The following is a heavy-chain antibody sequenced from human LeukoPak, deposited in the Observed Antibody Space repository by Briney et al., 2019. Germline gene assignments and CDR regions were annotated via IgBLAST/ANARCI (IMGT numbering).Heavy chain of an antibody. CDR2: FDPEDGET. CDR1: GYTLTQLS. CDR3: ATIMETLVVRRVHDAFDI. J-gene: IGHJ3*02. Sequence: GASVKVSCKVSGYTLTQLSMHWVRQAPGKGLEWMGGFDPEDGETIYAQKFQGRVTMTEDTSTDTAYMELSSLRSEDTAVYYCATIMETLVVRRVHDAFDIWGQGTMVTVSS. D-gene: IGHD2-2*01. V-gene: IGHV1-24*01.